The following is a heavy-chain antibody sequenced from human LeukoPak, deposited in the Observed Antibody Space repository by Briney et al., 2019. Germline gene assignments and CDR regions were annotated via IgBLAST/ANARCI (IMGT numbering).Heavy chain of an antibody. Sequence: GESLRLSCAASGFSFSGSWMNWVRQAPGKGLEWVANINPDGSQKRFVDSVMGRFTMSRDNAKNSLYLQMNSLRSEDTAVFYCAAWTDRGYNFWGQGTLVTVSS. J-gene: IGHJ4*02. V-gene: IGHV3-7*01. CDR2: INPDGSQK. CDR1: GFSFSGSW. D-gene: IGHD5-24*01. CDR3: AAWTDRGYNF.